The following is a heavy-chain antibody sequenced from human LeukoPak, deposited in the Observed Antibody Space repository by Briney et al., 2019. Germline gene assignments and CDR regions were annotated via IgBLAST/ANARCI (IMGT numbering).Heavy chain of an antibody. CDR3: ARDGLHTAHFDY. CDR1: GFTFSSYT. V-gene: IGHV3-48*02. CDR2: VSGSSNI. Sequence: PGVSLRLSCAASGFTFSSYTMNWVRQAPGKGLEWVSTVSGSSNIHYSDSVKGRFTISRDNARNSLYLQMNSLRDEDTAVDYCARDGLHTAHFDYWGQGTLVTVSA. D-gene: IGHD5-18*01. J-gene: IGHJ4*02.